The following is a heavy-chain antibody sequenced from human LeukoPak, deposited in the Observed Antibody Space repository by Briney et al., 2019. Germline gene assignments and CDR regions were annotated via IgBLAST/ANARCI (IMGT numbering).Heavy chain of an antibody. CDR3: ARHSMDPRSGPSLDY. Sequence: SETLSLTCTVSGGSISSSSYYWGWIRQPPGKGLEWIGSIYYSGSTYYNPSLKSRVTISVDTSKNQFSLKLISVTAADTTIFFRARHSMDPRSGPSLDYRIQRTKVTVCS. V-gene: IGHV4-39*01. CDR1: GGSISSSSYY. J-gene: IGHJ4*02. CDR2: IYYSGST. D-gene: IGHD2-15*01.